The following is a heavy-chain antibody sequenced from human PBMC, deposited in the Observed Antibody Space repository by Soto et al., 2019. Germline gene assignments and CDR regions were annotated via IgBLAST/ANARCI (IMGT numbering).Heavy chain of an antibody. D-gene: IGHD3-10*01. CDR2: FYDGNT. CDR3: ATTRGLAVGGSFDY. Sequence: SETLSLTCIVSGGSITRRSSYWAWIRQPPGKGLEWVGTFYDGNTYHNPSLRSRITIAVDTSKNQFSLKLNSVAAADTAFYYCATTRGLAVGGSFDYWGQGMLVTGSS. V-gene: IGHV4-39*01. CDR1: GGSITRRSSY. J-gene: IGHJ4*02.